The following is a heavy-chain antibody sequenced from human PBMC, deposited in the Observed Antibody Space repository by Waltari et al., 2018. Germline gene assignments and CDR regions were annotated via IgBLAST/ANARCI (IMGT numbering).Heavy chain of an antibody. Sequence: QVQLVQSGAEVKKPGASVKVSCKASGYTFTSYDINWVRQATGQGLEWMGWMNPNRCNAGYSQNFQGRVTITRNTSISTAYMELSSLRSEDTAMYYCARGGSYYGIYFDYWGQGTLVTVSS. CDR1: GYTFTSYD. CDR3: ARGGSYYGIYFDY. CDR2: MNPNRCNA. J-gene: IGHJ4*02. V-gene: IGHV1-8*03. D-gene: IGHD1-26*01.